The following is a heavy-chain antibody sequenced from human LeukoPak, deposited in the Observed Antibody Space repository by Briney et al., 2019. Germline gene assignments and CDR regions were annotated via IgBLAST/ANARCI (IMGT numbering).Heavy chain of an antibody. J-gene: IGHJ5*02. Sequence: GVSLRLSRAATGFTFSGSAIHWVRPSSGKGLEWVGQIDQKDKGHAIATAYAASVKGRFTISRDDSINTAYLQMKSLKTEDTALYFCARESGTYNWFGPWGQGTLGTVSS. CDR3: ARESGTYNWFGP. CDR1: GFTFSGSA. V-gene: IGHV3-73*01. CDR2: IDQKDKGHAIAT. D-gene: IGHD1-26*01.